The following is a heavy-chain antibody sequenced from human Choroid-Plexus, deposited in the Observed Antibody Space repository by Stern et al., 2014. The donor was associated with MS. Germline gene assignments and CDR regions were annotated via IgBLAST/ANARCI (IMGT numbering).Heavy chain of an antibody. V-gene: IGHV3-30*18. CDR2: ISYDGSDK. CDR1: GFTFSNFG. CDR3: AKDRQWSTYFFDY. D-gene: IGHD2-15*01. J-gene: IGHJ4*02. Sequence: MQLVESGGGVAQPGRPLILSCAASGFTFSNFGMHWVRPAPGKGLEWVALISYDGSDKYYADSVKGRFTIFRDNSKNTLYMHMNSLRAEDTAVYYCAKDRQWSTYFFDYWGQGSLVTVSS.